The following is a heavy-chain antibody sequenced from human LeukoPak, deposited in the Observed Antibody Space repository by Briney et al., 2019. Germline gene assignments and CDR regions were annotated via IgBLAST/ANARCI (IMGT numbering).Heavy chain of an antibody. V-gene: IGHV3-30*02. CDR2: IRYDGSNK. Sequence: GGSLRLSCAASGFTFSSYGMHWVRQAPGKGLEWVAFIRYDGSNKYYADSVKGRFTISRDNAQNSLYLQMNSLRAEDTAVYYCARDRRHSHSGFDYWGQGTLVTVSS. CDR1: GFTFSSYG. D-gene: IGHD5-18*01. CDR3: ARDRRHSHSGFDY. J-gene: IGHJ4*02.